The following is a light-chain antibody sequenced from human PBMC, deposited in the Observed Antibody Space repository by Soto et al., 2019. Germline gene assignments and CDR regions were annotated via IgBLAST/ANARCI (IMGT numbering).Light chain of an antibody. Sequence: QSVLTQQPSASGTPGQRVTISCSGSSSNIESNFVYWYQQFPGTAPRLLIYRHNQRPSGVPDRFSGSKSGTSASLAISALRSEYEADYYCTVWDDSLRGRLFGGGTKLTVL. J-gene: IGLJ2*01. V-gene: IGLV1-47*01. CDR3: TVWDDSLRGRL. CDR2: RHN. CDR1: SSNIESNF.